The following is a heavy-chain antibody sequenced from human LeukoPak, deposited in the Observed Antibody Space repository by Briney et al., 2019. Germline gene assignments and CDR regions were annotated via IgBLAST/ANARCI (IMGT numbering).Heavy chain of an antibody. D-gene: IGHD6-13*01. CDR3: ARLGYSREFDY. CDR2: IYPRDSES. CDR1: GFSISFSW. Sequence: GESLKISCKGSGFSISFSWIAWVRQMPGKGLQWIGIIYPRDSESKYSPSFQGQVTISADKSISTAYLQWSSLKASDTAMYYCARLGYSREFDYWGQGTLVTVSS. V-gene: IGHV5-51*01. J-gene: IGHJ4*02.